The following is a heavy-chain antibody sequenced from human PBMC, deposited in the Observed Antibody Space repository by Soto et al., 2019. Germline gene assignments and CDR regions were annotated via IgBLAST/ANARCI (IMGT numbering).Heavy chain of an antibody. CDR2: IYDSGST. V-gene: IGHV4-59*12. D-gene: IGHD2-8*02. J-gene: IGHJ4*02. CDR1: GGSIISYD. Sequence: SETLSLTCTVSGGSIISYDWSWIRQPPGKGLEWIGYIYDSGSTSYNPSLKSRVTISVDTSKNQFSLKLTSVTAADTAVYYCARDKITGLFDYWGQGTLVTSPQ. CDR3: ARDKITGLFDY.